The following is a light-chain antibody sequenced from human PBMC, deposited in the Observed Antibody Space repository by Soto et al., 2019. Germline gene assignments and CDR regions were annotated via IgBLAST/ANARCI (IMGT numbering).Light chain of an antibody. CDR1: QSVNSN. CDR2: GAS. V-gene: IGKV3-15*01. Sequence: EIVMTQSPATLSVSPGDRATLSCRASQSVNSNLVWYQQKPGQAPRLLIYGASTRATCIPGRFSGSGYGTEFTLTISRLQSEDFAVYYCQKYNNWLWTFGQGTKVEIK. J-gene: IGKJ1*01. CDR3: QKYNNWLWT.